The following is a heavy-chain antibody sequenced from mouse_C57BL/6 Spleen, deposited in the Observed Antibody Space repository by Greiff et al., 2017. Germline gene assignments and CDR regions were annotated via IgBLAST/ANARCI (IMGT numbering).Heavy chain of an antibody. J-gene: IGHJ4*01. CDR2: IDPETGGT. Sequence: QVQLKQSGAELVRPGASVTLSCKASGYTFTDYEMHWVKQTPVHGLEWIGAIDPETGGTAYNQKFKGKAILTAAKSSSTAYMELRSLTSEDSAVYYCTRSSHYYGSSYYAMDYWGQGTSVTVAS. V-gene: IGHV1-15*01. D-gene: IGHD1-1*01. CDR3: TRSSHYYGSSYYAMDY. CDR1: GYTFTDYE.